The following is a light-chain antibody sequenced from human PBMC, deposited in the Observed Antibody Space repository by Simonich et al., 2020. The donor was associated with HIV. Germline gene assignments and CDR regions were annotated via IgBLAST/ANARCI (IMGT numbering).Light chain of an antibody. CDR2: EET. CDR3: YSTDSSANHRV. CDR1: ALPKQY. Sequence: SYELTQPPSVSVSPGQTARITCSGDALPKQYAYWYQQKSGQAPVLVIFEETKRPSGIPEGFSGSSSGTVATLTISGAQVEDEADYYCYSTDSSANHRVFGGGSKLTVL. V-gene: IGLV3-10*01. J-gene: IGLJ3*02.